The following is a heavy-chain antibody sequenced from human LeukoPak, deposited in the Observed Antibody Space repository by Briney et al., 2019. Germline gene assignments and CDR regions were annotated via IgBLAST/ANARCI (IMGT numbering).Heavy chain of an antibody. CDR2: IYYSGST. CDR3: ARASRRYYYDSSGYYSDPKTLDY. J-gene: IGHJ4*02. CDR1: GGSISSYY. Sequence: SETLSLTCTVSGGSISSYYRSWIRQPPGKGLEWIGYIYYSGSTNYNPSLKSRVTISVDTSKNQFSLKLSSVTAADTAVYYCARASRRYYYDSSGYYSDPKTLDYWGQGTLVTVSS. V-gene: IGHV4-59*01. D-gene: IGHD3-22*01.